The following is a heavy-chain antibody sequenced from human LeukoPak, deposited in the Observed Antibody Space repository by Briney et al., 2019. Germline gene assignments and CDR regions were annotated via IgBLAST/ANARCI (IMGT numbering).Heavy chain of an antibody. CDR1: GGSISSGGYY. D-gene: IGHD3-9*01. V-gene: IGHV4-61*08. CDR3: ARHDRIRYFDTDY. J-gene: IGHJ4*02. CDR2: IYYSGST. Sequence: SETLSLTSTVSGGSISSGGYYWSWIRQHPGKGLEWIGYIYYSGSTNYNPSLKSRVTISVDTSKKQFSLKLSSVTAADTAVYYCARHDRIRYFDTDYWGQGTLVTVSS.